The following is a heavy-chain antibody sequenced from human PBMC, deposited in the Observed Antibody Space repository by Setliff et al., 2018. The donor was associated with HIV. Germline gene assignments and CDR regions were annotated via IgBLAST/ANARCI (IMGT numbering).Heavy chain of an antibody. D-gene: IGHD1-1*01. V-gene: IGHV4-38-2*02. CDR2: IYHRGVI. J-gene: IGHJ6*02. CDR1: GYSINSGYY. Sequence: SETLSLTCAVSGYSINSGYYWGWIRQPPGKGLEWIGNIYHRGVIKYLSSLKSRVTMAVDTSKNQFSLRLSSVTAADTAVYYCARDGSRTTGATGYYYGLDVWGQGTTVTVSS. CDR3: ARDGSRTTGATGYYYGLDV.